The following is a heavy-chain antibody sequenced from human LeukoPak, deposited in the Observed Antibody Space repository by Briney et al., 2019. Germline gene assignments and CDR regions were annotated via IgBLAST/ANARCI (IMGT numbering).Heavy chain of an antibody. V-gene: IGHV4-30-4*08. D-gene: IGHD5-12*01. Sequence: PSETLSLTCTVSGGSISSGDCYWSWIRQHPGKGLEWIGYIYYSGSTYYNPSLKSRVTISVDRSKNQFSLKLSSVTAADTAVYYCAREVIVATIFDYWGQGTLVTVSS. CDR2: IYYSGST. CDR1: GGSISSGDCY. CDR3: AREVIVATIFDY. J-gene: IGHJ4*02.